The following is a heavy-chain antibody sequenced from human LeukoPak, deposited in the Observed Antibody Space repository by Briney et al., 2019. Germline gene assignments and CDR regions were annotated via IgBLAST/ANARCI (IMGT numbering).Heavy chain of an antibody. J-gene: IGHJ6*02. D-gene: IGHD2-2*01. Sequence: HPGGSLRLSCAASGFTFSSHWMSWVRQAPGKGLEWVANIKQDGSEKYYVDSVKGRFTISRDNAKNSLYLQMNSLRAEDTAVYYCARTVVVPAAIVGAFDYYYGMDVWGQGTTVTVSS. CDR2: IKQDGSEK. V-gene: IGHV3-7*01. CDR1: GFTFSSHW. CDR3: ARTVVVPAAIVGAFDYYYGMDV.